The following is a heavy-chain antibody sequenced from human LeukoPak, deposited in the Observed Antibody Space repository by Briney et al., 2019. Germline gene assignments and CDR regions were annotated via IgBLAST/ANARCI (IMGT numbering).Heavy chain of an antibody. J-gene: IGHJ4*02. CDR1: GGSFSGYY. CDR2: IIHSGST. V-gene: IGHV4-34*01. D-gene: IGHD2-8*01. Sequence: SETLSLTCAVYGGSFSGYYWSWIRQPPGMGLEWIGEIIHSGSTNYNPSLTSRVTISVDTSKNQFSLELNSVTAADTAVYYCARGILVTVYAAFDYWGQGTLVTVSS. CDR3: ARGILVTVYAAFDY.